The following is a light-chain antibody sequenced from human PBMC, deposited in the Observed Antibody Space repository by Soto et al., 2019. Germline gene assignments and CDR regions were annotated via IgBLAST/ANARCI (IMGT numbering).Light chain of an antibody. Sequence: EIVLTQSPVSLSLSPGERATLSCRASQSINSCLAWYQQKPGQAPRLFIYDASNRATGIPARFSGSGSGTDFTLTISSLEPEDFAVYYCQQRNEWPLTFGQGTRLEIK. CDR3: QQRNEWPLT. CDR1: QSINSC. J-gene: IGKJ5*01. V-gene: IGKV3-11*01. CDR2: DAS.